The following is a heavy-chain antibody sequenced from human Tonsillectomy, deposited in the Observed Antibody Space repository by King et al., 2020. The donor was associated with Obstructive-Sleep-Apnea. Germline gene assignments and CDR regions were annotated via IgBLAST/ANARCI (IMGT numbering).Heavy chain of an antibody. CDR3: ARYYLKSAYFDY. Sequence: QLQESGPGLVKPSETLSLTCTVSGGSISSYYWNWIRQPPGKGLEWIGYIYYSGSTNYNPSLKSRVTISVDTSKNQFSLKLNSVTAADTAVYFCARYYLKSAYFDYWGQGTLVTVSS. CDR1: GGSISSYY. CDR2: IYYSGST. V-gene: IGHV4-59*01. D-gene: IGHD1-26*01. J-gene: IGHJ4*02.